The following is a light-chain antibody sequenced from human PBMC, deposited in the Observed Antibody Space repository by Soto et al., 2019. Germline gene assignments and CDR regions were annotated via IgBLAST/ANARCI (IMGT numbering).Light chain of an antibody. CDR3: QQYNNWPPWT. J-gene: IGKJ2*02. V-gene: IGKV3-15*01. Sequence: EIVMTQSPATLSVSPGERATLSCRASPSVSSNLAWYQQKPGQAPRLLIYGASTRATGIPARFSGSRSVTEFTLTISSLQSEDFAVYYCQQYNNWPPWTFGQGTKLEIK. CDR2: GAS. CDR1: PSVSSN.